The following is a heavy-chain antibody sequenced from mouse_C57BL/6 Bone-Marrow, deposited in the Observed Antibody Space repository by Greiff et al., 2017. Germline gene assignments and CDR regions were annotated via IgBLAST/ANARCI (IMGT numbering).Heavy chain of an antibody. V-gene: IGHV1-61*01. J-gene: IGHJ4*01. CDR3: AREAYYSNYGAMDY. Sequence: QVQLQQPGAELVRPGSSVKLSCKASGYTFTSYWMDWVKQRPGQGLEWIGNIYPSASETHYNQKFKDKATLTVDTSSSTAYMQLSSLTSDDSAVYYCAREAYYSNYGAMDYWGQGTSVTVSS. D-gene: IGHD2-5*01. CDR1: GYTFTSYW. CDR2: IYPSASET.